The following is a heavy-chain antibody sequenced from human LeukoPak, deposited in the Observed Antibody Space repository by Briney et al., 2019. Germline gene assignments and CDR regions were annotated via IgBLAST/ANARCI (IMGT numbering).Heavy chain of an antibody. Sequence: GGSLRLSCAASGFTFSNYWMHWVRQAPGKGLVWVSRINTDGSSTSYADSVKGRFTISRDNAKNTLYLQMNSLRAEDTAVYYCARDSALTVPFDFWGQGTLVTVSS. D-gene: IGHD4-11*01. CDR2: INTDGSST. V-gene: IGHV3-74*01. CDR3: ARDSALTVPFDF. J-gene: IGHJ4*02. CDR1: GFTFSNYW.